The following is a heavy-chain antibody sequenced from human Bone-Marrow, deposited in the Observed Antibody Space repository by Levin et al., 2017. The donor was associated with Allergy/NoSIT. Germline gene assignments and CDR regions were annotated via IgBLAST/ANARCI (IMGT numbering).Heavy chain of an antibody. Sequence: GSLRLSCTVSGGSISSSLYYWDWVRQPPGKGPEWIGSIYYSGSTYYNPSLKSRVTISVDTSKNHFSLRLSSVTAADTALYYCATLGDGYFQHWGQGTLVTVSS. V-gene: IGHV4-39*02. CDR1: GGSISSSLYY. CDR2: IYYSGST. J-gene: IGHJ1*01. D-gene: IGHD3-16*01. CDR3: ATLGDGYFQH.